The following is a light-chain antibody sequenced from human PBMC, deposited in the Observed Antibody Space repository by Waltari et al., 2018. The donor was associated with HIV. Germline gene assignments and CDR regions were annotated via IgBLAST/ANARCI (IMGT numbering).Light chain of an antibody. CDR1: SSTIGAGYD. J-gene: IGLJ3*02. CDR3: QSYDSSLSVWV. CDR2: GNS. V-gene: IGLV1-40*01. Sequence: QSVLTQPPSVSGAPGQRVTIPCTGSSSTIGAGYDVHWYQQLPGTAPKHLIDGNSNRPSGVPDRFSGSKSGTSASLAITGLLAEDEADYYCQSYDSSLSVWVFGRGTKLTVL.